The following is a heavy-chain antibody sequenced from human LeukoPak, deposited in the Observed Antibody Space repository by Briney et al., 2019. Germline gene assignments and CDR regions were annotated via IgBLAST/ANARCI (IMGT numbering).Heavy chain of an antibody. V-gene: IGHV1-69*04. D-gene: IGHD4-23*01. J-gene: IGHJ4*02. CDR1: GGTFSSYA. CDR3: ARDRDYGGILYFDY. Sequence: ASVKVSCKASGGTFSSYAISWVRQAPGQGLEWMGRIIPIFGIANYAQKFQGSVTITADKSTSTAYMELSSLRSEDTAVYYCARDRDYGGILYFDYWGQGTLVTVSS. CDR2: IIPIFGIA.